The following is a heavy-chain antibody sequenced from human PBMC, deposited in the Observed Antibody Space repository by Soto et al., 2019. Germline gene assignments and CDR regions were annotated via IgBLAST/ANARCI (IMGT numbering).Heavy chain of an antibody. J-gene: IGHJ2*01. Sequence: KGLGWVAKVRQDVGGNYYVESLKGRFTISRDNAKNSLYLQMNSLSAEDTAVYYCARFFFFLAEGGIRDFRSVSAFLLNRSSDL. CDR3: ARFFFFLAEGGIRDFRSVSAFLLNRSSDL. V-gene: IGHV3-7*01. D-gene: IGHD3-9*01. CDR2: VRQDVGGN.